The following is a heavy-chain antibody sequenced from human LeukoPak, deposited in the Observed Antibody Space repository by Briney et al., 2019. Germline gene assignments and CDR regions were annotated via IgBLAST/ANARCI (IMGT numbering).Heavy chain of an antibody. CDR2: ISWNSGSI. V-gene: IGHV3-9*01. CDR3: AKGGYSYGYFDY. CDR1: GFTFDDYA. D-gene: IGHD5-18*01. J-gene: IGHJ4*02. Sequence: GGSLRLSCAASGFTFDDYAMPWVRQAPGKGLGWVSGISWNSGSIGYADSVKGRFTISRDNAKNSLYLQMNSLRAEDTALYYCAKGGYSYGYFDYWGQGTLVTVSS.